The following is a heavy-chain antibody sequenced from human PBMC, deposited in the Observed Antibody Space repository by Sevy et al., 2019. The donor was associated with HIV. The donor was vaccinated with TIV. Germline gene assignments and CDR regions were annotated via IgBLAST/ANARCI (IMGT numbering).Heavy chain of an antibody. V-gene: IGHV4-34*01. CDR3: ARGGDDSSGDYFDY. Sequence: SETLSLTCAVYGGSFSGYYWSWIRQPPGKGLEWIGEINHTGSSNYNPSLKSRVTISVDTSKNQFSLKLSSVTAADTAVYYCARGGDDSSGDYFDYWGQGTLVTVSS. D-gene: IGHD3-22*01. CDR1: GGSFSGYY. J-gene: IGHJ4*02. CDR2: INHTGSS.